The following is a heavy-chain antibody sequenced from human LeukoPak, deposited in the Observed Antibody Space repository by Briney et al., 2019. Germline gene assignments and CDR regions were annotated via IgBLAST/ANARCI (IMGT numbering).Heavy chain of an antibody. CDR2: IYHDENT. CDR3: ARKIRGVDAFDI. V-gene: IGHV4-59*01. Sequence: PSETLSLTCTVSGGSMTGYYWTWIRQPPGKGLEWIGYIYHDENTNYNPSLKSRVTISVDTSKSQFPLKLSSVTAADTAVYYCARKIRGVDAFDIWGQGTMVTVSS. D-gene: IGHD3-10*01. CDR1: GGSMTGYY. J-gene: IGHJ3*02.